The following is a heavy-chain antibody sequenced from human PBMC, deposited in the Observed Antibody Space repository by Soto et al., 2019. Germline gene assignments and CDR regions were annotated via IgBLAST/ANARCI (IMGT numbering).Heavy chain of an antibody. D-gene: IGHD3-10*01. V-gene: IGHV3-23*01. Sequence: GGSLRLSCAASGFTFISYAMSWVRQAPGKGLEWVSAISGSGGSTYYADSVKGRFTISRDNSKNTLYLQMNSLRAEDTAVYYCAKGWFRITYYYYGMDVWGQGTTVTVSS. CDR1: GFTFISYA. CDR2: ISGSGGST. J-gene: IGHJ6*02. CDR3: AKGWFRITYYYYGMDV.